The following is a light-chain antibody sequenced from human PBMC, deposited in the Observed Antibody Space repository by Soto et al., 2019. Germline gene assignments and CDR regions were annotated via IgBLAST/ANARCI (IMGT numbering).Light chain of an antibody. CDR3: QQYNDWPIT. CDR1: QTVRDN. J-gene: IGKJ4*01. Sequence: EIVMTQSPVTLSVSPGERATLSCRTSQTVRDNLAWYQQRPGQAPRLLIYGTSIRVTGTPASFSGSGSGTEFTLTISSLQYEDFEVYYCQQYNDWPITFGGGTKVDIK. CDR2: GTS. V-gene: IGKV3-15*01.